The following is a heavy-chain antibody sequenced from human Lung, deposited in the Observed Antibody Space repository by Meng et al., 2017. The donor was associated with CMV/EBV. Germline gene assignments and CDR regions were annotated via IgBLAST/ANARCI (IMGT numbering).Heavy chain of an antibody. Sequence: QVRLREPCPGLVKPSGTLSLPWPVAGGSISSSNWWSWVRQPPGKGLEWIGEIYHSGSTNYNPSLKSRVTISVDKSKNQFSLKLSSVTAADTAVYYCASFPPPGKQWLVTDYWGQGTLVTVSS. CDR1: GGSISSSNW. V-gene: IGHV4-4*02. CDR2: IYHSGST. J-gene: IGHJ4*02. CDR3: ASFPPPGKQWLVTDY. D-gene: IGHD6-19*01.